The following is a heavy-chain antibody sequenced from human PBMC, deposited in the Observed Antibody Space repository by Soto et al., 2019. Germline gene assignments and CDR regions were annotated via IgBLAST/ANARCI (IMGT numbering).Heavy chain of an antibody. CDR2: IYHSGST. J-gene: IGHJ1*01. V-gene: IGHV4-4*02. D-gene: IGHD6-19*01. CDR1: GGSISSSNW. Sequence: SETLSLTCAVSGGSISSSNWWSWVRQPPGKGLEWIGEIYHSGSTNYNPSLKSRVTISVDKSKNQFSLKLSSVTAADTAVYYCARGTHPNQYSSGRREYFQYWGQGTLVTVSS. CDR3: ARGTHPNQYSSGRREYFQY.